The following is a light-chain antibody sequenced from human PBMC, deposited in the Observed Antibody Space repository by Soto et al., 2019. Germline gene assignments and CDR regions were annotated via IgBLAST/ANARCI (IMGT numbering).Light chain of an antibody. V-gene: IGLV2-14*01. CDR2: EVT. Sequence: QSALTQPASVSGSPGQSITISCTGTSSDVGGYDYVSWYQLYPGKAPKLIIYEVTNRPSGVSNRFSGSKSGNTASLTISGLQADDEADYYCNSYASSNTLVFGGGTKLTVL. CDR1: SSDVGGYDY. J-gene: IGLJ3*02. CDR3: NSYASSNTLV.